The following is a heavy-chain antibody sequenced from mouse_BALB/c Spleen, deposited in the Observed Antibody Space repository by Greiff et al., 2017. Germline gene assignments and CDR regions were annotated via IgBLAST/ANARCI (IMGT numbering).Heavy chain of an antibody. J-gene: IGHJ1*01. D-gene: IGHD2-14*01. CDR3: ARVRYDGYGWYFDV. V-gene: IGHV3-6*02. Sequence: EVQRVESGPGLVKPSQSLSLTCSVTGYSITSGYYWNWIRQFPGNKLEWMGYISYDGSNNYNPSLKNRISITRDTSKNQFFLKLNSVTTEDTATYYCARVRYDGYGWYFDVWGAGTTVTVSS. CDR1: GYSITSGYY. CDR2: ISYDGSN.